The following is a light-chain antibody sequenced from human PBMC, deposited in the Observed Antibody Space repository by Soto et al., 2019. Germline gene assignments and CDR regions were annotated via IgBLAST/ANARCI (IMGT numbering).Light chain of an antibody. CDR2: AAS. CDR3: LQDYNYPRT. CDR1: QGIRND. Sequence: AIQMTQSPSSLSASVGDRVTITCRASQGIRNDLGWYQQKPGKAPKLLIYAASSLQSGVPSRFSGSGSGTDITLTISILQPEDFATYFCLQDYNYPRTFGHGTKVEL. V-gene: IGKV1-6*01. J-gene: IGKJ1*01.